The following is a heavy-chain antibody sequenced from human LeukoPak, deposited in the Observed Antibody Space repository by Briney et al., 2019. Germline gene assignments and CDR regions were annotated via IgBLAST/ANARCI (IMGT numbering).Heavy chain of an antibody. J-gene: IGHJ6*03. D-gene: IGHD3-3*01. Sequence: GGSLRLSCAASGFTFSSYGMHWVRQAPGKGLEWVAVIWYDGSNKYYADSVKGRFTISRDNSKNTLYLQMNSLRAEDTAVYYCARGATIFGVVISSYYYYMDVWGKGTTVTVYS. CDR1: GFTFSSYG. V-gene: IGHV3-33*01. CDR2: IWYDGSNK. CDR3: ARGATIFGVVISSYYYYMDV.